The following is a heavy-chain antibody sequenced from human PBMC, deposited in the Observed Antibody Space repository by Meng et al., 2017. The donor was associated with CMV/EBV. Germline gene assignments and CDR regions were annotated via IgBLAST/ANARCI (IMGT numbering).Heavy chain of an antibody. Sequence: GGSLRLSCAASGFTFSSYAMSWVRQAPGKGLEWVSAISGSGGSTYYADSVKGRFTVSRDNSKNTLYLQMNSLRAEDTAVYYCVKDFRELRDYSINTFDYWGQGTLVTVSS. CDR2: ISGSGGST. V-gene: IGHV3-23*01. J-gene: IGHJ4*02. CDR3: VKDFRELRDYSINTFDY. CDR1: GFTFSSYA. D-gene: IGHD2-15*01.